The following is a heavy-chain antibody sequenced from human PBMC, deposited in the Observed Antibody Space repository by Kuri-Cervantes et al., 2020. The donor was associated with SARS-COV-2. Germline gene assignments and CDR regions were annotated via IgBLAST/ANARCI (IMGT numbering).Heavy chain of an antibody. CDR1: GFTVSSNY. J-gene: IGHJ4*02. CDR3: ARDTPSGTTNY. Sequence: GESLKISCAASGFTVSSNYMSRVRQAPGKGLEWVSVIYSGGSTYYADSVKGRFTISRDNSKNTLYLQMNSLRAEDTAVYYCARDTPSGTTNYWGQGTLVTVSS. V-gene: IGHV3-53*01. D-gene: IGHD1-7*01. CDR2: IYSGGST.